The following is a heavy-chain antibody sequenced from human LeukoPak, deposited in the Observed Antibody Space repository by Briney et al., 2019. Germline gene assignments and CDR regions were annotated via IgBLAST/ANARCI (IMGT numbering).Heavy chain of an antibody. D-gene: IGHD2-2*02. CDR3: ASPKYCSSTSCYIRDARYFQH. CDR1: GYSISSGYY. J-gene: IGHJ1*01. Sequence: SETLSLTCAVSGYSISSGYYWGWIRQPPGKGLEWIGCIYHSGSTYYNPSLKSRVTISVDTSKNQFSLKLSSVTAADTAVYYCASPKYCSSTSCYIRDARYFQHWGQGTLVTVSS. V-gene: IGHV4-38-2*01. CDR2: IYHSGST.